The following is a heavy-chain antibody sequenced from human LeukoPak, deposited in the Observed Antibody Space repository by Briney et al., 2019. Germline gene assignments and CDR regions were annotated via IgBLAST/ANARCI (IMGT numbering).Heavy chain of an antibody. J-gene: IGHJ4*02. V-gene: IGHV3-33*05. CDR2: ISYDEINK. Sequence: PGGSLRLSCAASGFTFSSYGMHWVRQAPGQGLEWVALISYDEINKYYADSVKGRFTISRDISKNTLYLQMHSLRAEDTAVYYCATAAPASGWYFDYWGQGTLVTVSS. D-gene: IGHD6-19*01. CDR1: GFTFSSYG. CDR3: ATAAPASGWYFDY.